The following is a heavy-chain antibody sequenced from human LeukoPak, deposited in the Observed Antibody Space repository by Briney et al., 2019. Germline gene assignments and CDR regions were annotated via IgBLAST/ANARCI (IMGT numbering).Heavy chain of an antibody. V-gene: IGHV3-30*02. CDR1: GFTLTIYG. D-gene: IGHD1-26*01. CDR3: AKARSGGSWTFDI. J-gene: IGHJ3*02. CDR2: IPSDGNNK. Sequence: GGSLRLSCAASGFTLTIYGVHWVRQAPGQGLEWVAFIPSDGNNKQYADSVKGRVTISRDNSKNTLYLQMNNLVTEDTAVYYCAKARSGGSWTFDIWGQGTMVIVSS.